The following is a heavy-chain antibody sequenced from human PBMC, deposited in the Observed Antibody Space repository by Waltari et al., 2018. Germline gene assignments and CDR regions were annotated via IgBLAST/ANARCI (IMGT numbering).Heavy chain of an antibody. V-gene: IGHV1-69*12. D-gene: IGHD6-19*01. CDR1: GGTFSSYA. Sequence: QVQLVQSGAEVKKPGSSVKVSCKASGGTFSSYAISWVRHAPGQGLEWMGGIIPIFGTANYAQKFQGRVTITADESTSTAYMELSSLRSEDTAVYYCARAPAEAGTGAFDIWGQGTMVTVSS. CDR2: IIPIFGTA. J-gene: IGHJ3*02. CDR3: ARAPAEAGTGAFDI.